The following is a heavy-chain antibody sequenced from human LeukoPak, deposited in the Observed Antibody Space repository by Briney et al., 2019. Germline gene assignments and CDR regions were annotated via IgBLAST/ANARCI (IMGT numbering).Heavy chain of an antibody. CDR1: GGSISSYY. CDR2: MYYSGST. J-gene: IGHJ4*02. V-gene: IGHV4-59*01. CDR3: ARAPVYSSSWYFDY. Sequence: SETLSLTCTVSGGSISSYYWSWIRQPPGKGLEWIGYMYYSGSTNYNPSLKSRVTISVDTSKNQFSLKLSSVTAADTAVYYCARAPVYSSSWYFDYWGQGTLVTVSS. D-gene: IGHD6-13*01.